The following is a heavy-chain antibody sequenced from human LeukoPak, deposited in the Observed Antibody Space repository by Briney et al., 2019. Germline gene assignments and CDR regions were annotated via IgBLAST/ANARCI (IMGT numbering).Heavy chain of an antibody. CDR3: TRDPTYYLRYGYFDF. CDR2: ISGSGGST. D-gene: IGHD3-9*01. J-gene: IGHJ4*02. Sequence: PGGSLRLSCAASGFTFSSYAMSWVRQAPGKGLEWVSAISGSGGSTYYADSVKGRFTISRDNSKNTLYLQMSSLTAEDTAVYYCTRDPTYYLRYGYFDFWGQGVLVTVSS. CDR1: GFTFSSYA. V-gene: IGHV3-23*01.